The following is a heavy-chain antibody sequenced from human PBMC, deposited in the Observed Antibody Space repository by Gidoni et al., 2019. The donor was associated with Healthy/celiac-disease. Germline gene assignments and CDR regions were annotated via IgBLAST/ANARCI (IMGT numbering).Heavy chain of an antibody. J-gene: IGHJ5*02. CDR3: ARGLSGYHNWFDP. Sequence: QVQLQESGPGLVKPSQTLSLTCTVSGASISSGGYYWSWIRQHPGKGLEWIGYIYYSGSTYYNPSLKSRVTISVDTSKNQFSLKLSSVTAADTAVYYCARGLSGYHNWFDPWGQGTLVTVSS. V-gene: IGHV4-31*03. CDR2: IYYSGST. D-gene: IGHD3-22*01. CDR1: GASISSGGYY.